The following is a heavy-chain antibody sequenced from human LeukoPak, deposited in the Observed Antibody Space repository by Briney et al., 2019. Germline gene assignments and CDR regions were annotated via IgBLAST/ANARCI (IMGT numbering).Heavy chain of an antibody. CDR2: INHSGST. CDR1: GGSFSGYY. D-gene: IGHD6-6*01. Sequence: PSETLFLTCAVYGGSFSGYYWSWIRQPPGKGLEWIGEINHSGSTNYNPSLKSRVTISVDTSKNQFSLKLSSVTAADTAVYYCASGGYFGSSSPGWHAFDIWGQGTMVTVSS. V-gene: IGHV4-34*01. J-gene: IGHJ3*02. CDR3: ASGGYFGSSSPGWHAFDI.